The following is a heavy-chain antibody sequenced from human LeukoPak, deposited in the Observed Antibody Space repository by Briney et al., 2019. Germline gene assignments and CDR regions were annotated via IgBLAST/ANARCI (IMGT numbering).Heavy chain of an antibody. Sequence: NPGGSLRLSCAASGFSFSSYWMHWVRQAPGKGLVWVSRINYGGSSTSYADSVKGRFTVSRDNAKSSLYLQVNGLRAEDTAIYFCARVYPYYFGSGDYLMGNYYYGMDVWGQGTTVTVSS. CDR2: INYGGSST. V-gene: IGHV3-74*01. CDR3: ARVYPYYFGSGDYLMGNYYYGMDV. CDR1: GFSFSSYW. D-gene: IGHD3-10*01. J-gene: IGHJ6*02.